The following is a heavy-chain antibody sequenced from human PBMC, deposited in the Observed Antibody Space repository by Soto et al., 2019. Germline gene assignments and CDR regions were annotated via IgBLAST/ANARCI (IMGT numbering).Heavy chain of an antibody. CDR2: INPATGAA. J-gene: IGHJ3*02. V-gene: IGHV1-2*02. CDR3: ARGGGVGVAGSAAFDM. Sequence: QLHLVQSGAVVKKPGASVTVSCSASGYPVTAYYMHWVRQAPGRGLEWMVGINPATGAAKYTQTCRGRVTMTRDTSTSTVFMELSGLTSEDTAFFYCARGGGVGVAGSAAFDMWGQGTLVTVSS. CDR1: GYPVTAYY. D-gene: IGHD3-3*01.